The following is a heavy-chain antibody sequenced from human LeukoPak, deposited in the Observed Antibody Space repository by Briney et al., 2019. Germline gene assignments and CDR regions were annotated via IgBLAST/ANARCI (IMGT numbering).Heavy chain of an antibody. CDR1: GGTFSSYA. CDR2: INPNSGGT. CDR3: ARDLGSSSDFDY. D-gene: IGHD6-6*01. V-gene: IGHV1-2*02. J-gene: IGHJ4*02. Sequence: ASVKVSCKASGGTFSSYAISWVRQAPGQGLEWMGWINPNSGGTNYAQKFQGRVTMTRDTSISTAYMELSRLRSDDTAVYYCARDLGSSSDFDYWGQGTLVTVSS.